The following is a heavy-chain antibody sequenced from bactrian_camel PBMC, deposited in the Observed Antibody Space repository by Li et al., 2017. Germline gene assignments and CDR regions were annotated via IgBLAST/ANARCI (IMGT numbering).Heavy chain of an antibody. V-gene: IGHV3S55*01. CDR2: IGRGGST. CDR3: GAGFVLPNRCVGGSFLPAW. J-gene: IGHJ4*01. CDR1: RYYC. D-gene: IGHD1*01. Sequence: QVQLVESGGGSVQAGGSLRLSCGVSRYYCMGWFRQAPGKAREGVAAIGRGGSTFYAESVKGRFTISLDNAKNTLYLQLNSLNPEDTAMYYCGAGFVLPNRCVGGSFLPAWWGEGTQVTVS.